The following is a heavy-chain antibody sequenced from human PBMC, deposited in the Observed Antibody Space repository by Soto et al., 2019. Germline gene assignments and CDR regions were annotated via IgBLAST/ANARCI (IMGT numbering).Heavy chain of an antibody. CDR2: IYHNRNT. J-gene: IGHJ5*02. CDR1: GGSISSGGYS. V-gene: IGHV4-30-2*01. CDR3: ARVPSP. Sequence: QLQLQESGSGLVKPSQTLSLTCAVSGGSISSGGYSWSWFRQPPGKGLEWIGYIYHNRNTYYNPSLKSRVTISVDRSKNQFSLKLSSVTVADTAMYYCARVPSPWGQGTLVTVSS.